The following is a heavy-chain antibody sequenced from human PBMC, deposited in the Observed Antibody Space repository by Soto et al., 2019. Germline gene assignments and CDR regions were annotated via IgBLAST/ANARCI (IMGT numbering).Heavy chain of an antibody. CDR1: GYTFTSYG. CDR3: ARNRERYCTNGVCYDYGMDV. CDR2: ISAYNGNT. Sequence: ASVKVSCKASGYTFTSYGISWVRQAPGQGLEWMGWISAYNGNTNYAQKLQGRVTMTTDTSTSTAYMELRSLRSDDTAVYYCARNRERYCTNGVCYDYGMDVWGQGTTVTVSS. V-gene: IGHV1-18*01. J-gene: IGHJ6*02. D-gene: IGHD2-8*01.